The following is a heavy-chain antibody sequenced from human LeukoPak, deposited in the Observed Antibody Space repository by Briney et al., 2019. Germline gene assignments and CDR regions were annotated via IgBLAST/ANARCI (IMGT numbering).Heavy chain of an antibody. CDR1: GGSISSGSYY. J-gene: IGHJ3*02. Sequence: SETLSLTCTVSGGSISSGSYYWSWIRQPAGKGLEWIGRIYTSGSTNYNPSLKSRVTISVDTSKNQFSLKLSSVTAADTAVYYCARPLSGSSSWHGDAFDIWGQGTMVTVSS. CDR3: ARPLSGSSSWHGDAFDI. D-gene: IGHD6-13*01. V-gene: IGHV4-61*02. CDR2: IYTSGST.